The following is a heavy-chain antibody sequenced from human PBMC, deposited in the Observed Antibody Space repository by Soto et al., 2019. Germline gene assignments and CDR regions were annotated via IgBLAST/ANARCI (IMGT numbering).Heavy chain of an antibody. D-gene: IGHD2-2*01. V-gene: IGHV4-34*01. CDR2: INHSGST. Sequence: SETLSLTCAVYGGSFSGYYWSWILQPPGKGLEWIGEINHSGSTNYNPSLKSRVTISVDTSKNQFSLKLSSVTAADTAVYYCARCYGSNFDYWGQGTLVTVSS. CDR1: GGSFSGYY. CDR3: ARCYGSNFDY. J-gene: IGHJ4*02.